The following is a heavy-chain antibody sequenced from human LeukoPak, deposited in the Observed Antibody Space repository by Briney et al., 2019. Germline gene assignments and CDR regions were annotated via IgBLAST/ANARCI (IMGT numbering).Heavy chain of an antibody. CDR1: GFTFRNYG. Sequence: GGSLRLSCAASGFTFRNYGMHWVRQAPGKGLEWVAVISSDGNEKYYADSVKGRFTISRDNSKNTLYLQMNSLRAEDTAVYYCAKVSRQQLVRNWFDPWGQGTLVTVSS. CDR3: AKVSRQQLVRNWFDP. J-gene: IGHJ5*02. CDR2: ISSDGNEK. V-gene: IGHV3-30*18. D-gene: IGHD6-13*01.